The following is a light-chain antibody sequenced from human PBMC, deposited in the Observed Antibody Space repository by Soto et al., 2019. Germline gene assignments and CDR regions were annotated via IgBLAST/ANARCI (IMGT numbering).Light chain of an antibody. CDR3: QQRSNWPLLT. V-gene: IGKV3D-20*02. Sequence: EIVLTQSPGTLSLSPGERATLSCRASQSVSSKYLAWYQQKPGQAPRVLIYGTSIRASGVPERFSGSGSGTDFTLTISSLESEDFAVYYCQQRSNWPLLTFGGGTKVDIK. CDR2: GTS. J-gene: IGKJ4*01. CDR1: QSVSSKY.